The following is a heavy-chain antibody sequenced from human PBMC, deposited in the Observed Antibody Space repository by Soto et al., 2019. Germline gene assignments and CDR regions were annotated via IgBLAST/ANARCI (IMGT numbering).Heavy chain of an antibody. Sequence: GGSLRLSCAASGFTFSSYAMSWVRQAPGKGLEWVSAISGSGGSTYYADSVKGRFTISRDNSKNTLYLQMNSLRAEDTAVYYCAKVRRGYSYGYLSYYYGIDVWGQGTTVTVSS. CDR1: GFTFSSYA. CDR2: ISGSGGST. V-gene: IGHV3-23*01. D-gene: IGHD5-18*01. J-gene: IGHJ6*02. CDR3: AKVRRGYSYGYLSYYYGIDV.